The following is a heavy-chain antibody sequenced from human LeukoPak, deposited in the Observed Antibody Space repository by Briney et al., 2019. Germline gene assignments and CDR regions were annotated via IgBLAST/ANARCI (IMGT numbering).Heavy chain of an antibody. J-gene: IGHJ4*02. CDR3: ARGRWELSL. Sequence: GGSLRLSCIASGFTFSNYWMSWVRQASGKGLEWVANIKQDGSDKNYVDSTKGRFTISRDNAKNSVSLLMNSLRVEDTAVYYCARGRWELSLWGQGTLVTVSS. V-gene: IGHV3-7*01. D-gene: IGHD1-26*01. CDR1: GFTFSNYW. CDR2: IKQDGSDK.